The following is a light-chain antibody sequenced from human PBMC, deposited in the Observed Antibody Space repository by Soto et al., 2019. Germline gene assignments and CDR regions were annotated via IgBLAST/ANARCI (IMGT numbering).Light chain of an antibody. CDR3: QQYNNWPYT. J-gene: IGKJ2*01. CDR2: AAS. Sequence: EILMMQSPAPLSVSPGERATLSCRASQSISSNLAWYQQKPGPAPRLLIHAASTRATGIPARFSGSGSGTDFSLTNSRLQSEDCAFYSCQQYNNWPYTFGQGTKLEIK. V-gene: IGKV3-15*01. CDR1: QSISSN.